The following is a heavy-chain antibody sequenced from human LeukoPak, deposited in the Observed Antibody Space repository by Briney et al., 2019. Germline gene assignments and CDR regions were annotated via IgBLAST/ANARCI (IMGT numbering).Heavy chain of an antibody. V-gene: IGHV3-30*18. CDR1: GFTFSSYG. D-gene: IGHD3-3*01. CDR3: AKDLGRKMGFWSGPSDY. Sequence: GGSLRLSCAASGFTFSSYGMHWVRQAPGKGLEWVAVISYDGSNKYYADSVKGRFTISRDNSKNTLYLQMNSLRAEDTAVYYCAKDLGRKMGFWSGPSDYWGQGTLVTVSS. J-gene: IGHJ4*02. CDR2: ISYDGSNK.